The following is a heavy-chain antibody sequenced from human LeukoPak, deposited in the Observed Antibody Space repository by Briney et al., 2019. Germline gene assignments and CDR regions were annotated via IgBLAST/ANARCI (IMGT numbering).Heavy chain of an antibody. CDR1: GFTFSSYS. D-gene: IGHD3-22*01. CDR2: ISSSSSII. V-gene: IGHV3-48*02. Sequence: GGSLRLSCAASGFTFSSYSMNWVRQAPGKGLEWVSYISSSSSIIYYADSVKGRFTISRDNAKKSLYLQMNSLRDEDTAVYYCAREGYYYDSSGYYSAAFDIWGQGTMVTASS. J-gene: IGHJ3*02. CDR3: AREGYYYDSSGYYSAAFDI.